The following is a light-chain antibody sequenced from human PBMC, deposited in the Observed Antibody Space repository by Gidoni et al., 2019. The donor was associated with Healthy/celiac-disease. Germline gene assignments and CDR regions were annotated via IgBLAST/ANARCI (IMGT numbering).Light chain of an antibody. CDR3: SSYAGSNNLRV. V-gene: IGLV2-8*01. J-gene: IGLJ3*02. Sequence: QSALTQPPSASGSPGQSVTISCTGTSSDVGGYNYVSWYQQHPGKAPKPMIYEVSKRPSGVPVRFSGSKSGNTASLTVSGLQAEDEADYYCSSYAGSNNLRVFGGGTKLTVL. CDR2: EVS. CDR1: SSDVGGYNY.